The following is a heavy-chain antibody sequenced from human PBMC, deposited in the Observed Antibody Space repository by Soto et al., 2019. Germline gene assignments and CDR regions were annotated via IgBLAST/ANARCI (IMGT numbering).Heavy chain of an antibody. CDR1: GGSFSDTY. CDR2: INHNTNT. J-gene: IGHJ6*02. Sequence: SETLSLTCAVYGGSFSDTYWNWFRQPPGKGLEWIGEINHNTNTIYNPSLTSRVTISVDKSKNQFSLKLSSVTAADTAVYYCARVSGSYYYGMDVWGQGTTVTVSS. D-gene: IGHD1-26*01. V-gene: IGHV4-34*01. CDR3: ARVSGSYYYGMDV.